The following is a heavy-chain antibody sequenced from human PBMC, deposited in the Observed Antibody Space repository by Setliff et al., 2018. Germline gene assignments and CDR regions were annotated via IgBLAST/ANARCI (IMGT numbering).Heavy chain of an antibody. CDR3: AREQWLDPPGYYYMDV. J-gene: IGHJ6*03. D-gene: IGHD6-19*01. CDR2: IYIGGSA. CDR1: GGSISSYY. Sequence: PSETLSLTCTVSGGSISSYYWRWIRQPAGKGLEWIGHIYIGGSANYNPSLKSRVTMSIDTSKNQFSLKLNSVTAADMAVYYCAREQWLDPPGYYYMDVWAKGTTVTVSS. V-gene: IGHV4-4*07.